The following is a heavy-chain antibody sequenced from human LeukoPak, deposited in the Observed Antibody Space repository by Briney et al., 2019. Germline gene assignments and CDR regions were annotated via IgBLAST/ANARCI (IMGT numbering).Heavy chain of an antibody. CDR2: MSYSGST. Sequence: SETLSLTCTVSGGSISSSHYYWGWIRQPPGRGLEWIGSMSYSGSTYYNLSLQSRVTISVDTSKNQCSLKLSSVTAADTAVYYCARHNGHEVYSVMDVWRKGNTVTVSS. J-gene: IGHJ6*04. CDR3: ARHNGHEVYSVMDV. V-gene: IGHV4-39*01. CDR1: GGSISSSHYY.